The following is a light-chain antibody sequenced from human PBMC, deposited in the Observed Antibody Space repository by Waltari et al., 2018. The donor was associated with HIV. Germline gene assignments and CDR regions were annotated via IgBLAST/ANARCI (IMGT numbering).Light chain of an antibody. V-gene: IGLV1-40*01. J-gene: IGLJ2*01. CDR1: RSNIGTGSG. Sequence: QSALTQPPSVSGATGQRATISCTRNRSNIGTGSGIQRYQHLPGTAPKLLVYSDINRPSGVPDRFSGSKSGTSASLVITGLQAEDEAYYYCQSYDSSLRASVFGGGTKLTVL. CDR3: QSYDSSLRASV. CDR2: SDI.